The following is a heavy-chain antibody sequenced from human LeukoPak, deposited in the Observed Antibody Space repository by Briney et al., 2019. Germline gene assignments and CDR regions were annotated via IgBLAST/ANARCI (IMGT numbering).Heavy chain of an antibody. V-gene: IGHV3-15*01. D-gene: IGHD3-22*01. J-gene: IGHJ4*02. CDR1: GFTFSSYE. CDR3: TTDPSYPLVVMVE. Sequence: GGSLRLSCAASGFTFSSYEMNWVRQAPGKGLEWVGRIKSKTDGGTTDYAAPVKGRFTISRDDSKNTLYLQMNSLKTEDTAVYYCTTDPSYPLVVMVEWGQGTLVTVSS. CDR2: IKSKTDGGTT.